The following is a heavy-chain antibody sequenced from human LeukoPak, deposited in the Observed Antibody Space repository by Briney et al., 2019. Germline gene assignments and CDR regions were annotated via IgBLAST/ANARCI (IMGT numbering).Heavy chain of an antibody. D-gene: IGHD5-18*01. CDR3: ARVGYSYGPGTDY. V-gene: IGHV4-30-2*01. CDR2: IYHSGST. J-gene: IGHJ4*02. CDR1: SGSISNGSFS. Sequence: PSQTLSLTCAVSSGSISNGSFSWNWLRQPPGKGLEWIGYIYHSGSTYYNPSLKSRVTISVDRSKNQFSLKLTSVTAADTAVYYCARVGYSYGPGTDYWGQGTLVTVSS.